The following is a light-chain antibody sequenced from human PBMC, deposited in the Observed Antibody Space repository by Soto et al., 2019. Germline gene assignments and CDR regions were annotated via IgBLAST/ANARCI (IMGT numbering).Light chain of an antibody. J-gene: IGLJ3*02. Sequence: QAVVTQEPSFSVSPGGTVTLTCGLSSGSVSASYYPSWYQETPGQAPRTLIYNTNTRSSGVPDRFSGSILGNKAALTIKGAQGEYGSCYLFVLLMGSGLWVFGGRTQLTLL. CDR1: SGSVSASYY. CDR2: NTN. CDR3: VLLMGSGLWV. V-gene: IGLV8-61*01.